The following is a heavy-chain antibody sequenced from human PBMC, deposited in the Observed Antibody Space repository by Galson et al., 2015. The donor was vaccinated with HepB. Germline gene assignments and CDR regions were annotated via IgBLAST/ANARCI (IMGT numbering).Heavy chain of an antibody. V-gene: IGHV3-21*06. CDR2: ISSRSNYL. D-gene: IGHD7-27*01. CDR3: VRDPPLGTPLDY. CDR1: GFIFSTYS. J-gene: IGHJ4*02. Sequence: SLRLSCAASGFIFSTYSMAWVRQAPGKGLEWVSSISSRSNYLYYADSVKGRFTISRDDAQNALYLQMNSLRAEDTAVYYCVRDPPLGTPLDYWGQRTLVTVSS.